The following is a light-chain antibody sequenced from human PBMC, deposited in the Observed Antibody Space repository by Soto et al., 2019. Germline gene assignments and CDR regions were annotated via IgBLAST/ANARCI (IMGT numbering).Light chain of an antibody. CDR3: QTWGTGLLV. J-gene: IGLJ3*02. CDR1: SGHSSYA. V-gene: IGLV4-69*01. Sequence: QPVLTQSPSASASLGASVKLTCTLSSGHSSYAIAWHQQQPEKGPRYLMKLNSDGSHSKGDGIPDRFSGSSSGAERYLTISGHQSEDEADYYCQTWGTGLLVFGGGTKLTVL. CDR2: LNSDGSH.